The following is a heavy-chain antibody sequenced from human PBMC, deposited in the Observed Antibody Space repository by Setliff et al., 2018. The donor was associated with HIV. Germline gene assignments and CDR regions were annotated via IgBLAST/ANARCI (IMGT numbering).Heavy chain of an antibody. Sequence: GASVKVSCKASGYTFTSYYMHWVRQAPRQGLEWMGIINPSGGSTSYAQKFQGRVTMTRDTSTSTVYMELSSLRSEDTAVYYCARDYGLGGSHSDAFDIWGQGTMVTVSS. V-gene: IGHV1-46*01. CDR1: GYTFTSYY. CDR3: ARDYGLGGSHSDAFDI. J-gene: IGHJ3*02. D-gene: IGHD1-26*01. CDR2: INPSGGST.